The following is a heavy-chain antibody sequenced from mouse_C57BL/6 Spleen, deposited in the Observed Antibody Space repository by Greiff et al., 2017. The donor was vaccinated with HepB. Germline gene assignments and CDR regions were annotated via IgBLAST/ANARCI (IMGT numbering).Heavy chain of an antibody. CDR2: IDPSDSYT. Sequence: VQLQQPGAELVMPGASVKLSCKASGYTFTSYWMHWVKQRPGQGLEWIGEIDPSDSYTNYNQKFKGKSTLTVDKSSSTAYMQLSSLTSEDSAVYYCARGGVRGGAWFAYWGQGTLVTVSA. CDR1: GYTFTSYW. CDR3: ARGGVRGGAWFAY. J-gene: IGHJ3*01. V-gene: IGHV1-69*01. D-gene: IGHD2-14*01.